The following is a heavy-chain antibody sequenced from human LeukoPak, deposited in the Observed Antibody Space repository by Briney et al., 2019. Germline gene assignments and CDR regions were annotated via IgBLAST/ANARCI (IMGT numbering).Heavy chain of an antibody. CDR1: GFTFGSYA. V-gene: IGHV3-49*04. J-gene: IGHJ4*02. D-gene: IGHD3-3*01. CDR3: TRAPGRIFGVAPVSGWL. CDR2: IKSKPFGETV. Sequence: GGSLRLSCTGSGFTFGSYALNWVRQAPGKDLEWVGFIKSKPFGETVEYAASVKGRCTISRDDSKSIAYLQMNSLKTEDTAVYYCTRAPGRIFGVAPVSGWLWGQGTLVTVSS.